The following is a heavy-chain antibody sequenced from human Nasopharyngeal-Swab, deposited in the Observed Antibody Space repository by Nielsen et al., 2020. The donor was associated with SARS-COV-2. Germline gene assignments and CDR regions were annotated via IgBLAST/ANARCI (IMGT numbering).Heavy chain of an antibody. Sequence: GESLKISCAASRFTFSGYWMSWVRQAPGKGPEWVANIKEDGGEEYYLASVRGRFTISRDNAKNSLYLQMNSLRAEDTAIYYCAKAQSVRPSAFFDSWGQGTLVTVSS. CDR1: RFTFSGYW. D-gene: IGHD5-24*01. CDR2: IKEDGGEE. J-gene: IGHJ4*02. CDR3: AKAQSVRPSAFFDS. V-gene: IGHV3-7*05.